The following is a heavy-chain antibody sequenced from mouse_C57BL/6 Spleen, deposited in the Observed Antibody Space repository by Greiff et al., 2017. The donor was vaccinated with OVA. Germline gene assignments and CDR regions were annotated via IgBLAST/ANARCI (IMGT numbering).Heavy chain of an antibody. CDR2: IDPSDSYT. J-gene: IGHJ2*01. CDR1: GYTFTSYW. V-gene: IGHV1-69*01. Sequence: QVQLKQPGAELVMPGASVKLSCKASGYTFTSYWMHWVKQRPGQGLEWIGEIDPSDSYTNYNQKFKGKSTLTVDKSSSTAYMQLSSLTSEDSAVYYCARRSGVFDYWGQGTTLTVSS. D-gene: IGHD4-1*01. CDR3: ARRSGVFDY.